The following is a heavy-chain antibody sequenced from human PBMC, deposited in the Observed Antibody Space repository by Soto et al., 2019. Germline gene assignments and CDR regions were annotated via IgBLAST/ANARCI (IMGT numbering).Heavy chain of an antibody. CDR2: ISRGGGDT. D-gene: IGHD3-10*01. Sequence: PGGSLRLSCAASGLSFSDYSMTWIRQAPGKGPEWVARISRGGGDTEYADTVKGRFTISRDNAKNSLYLQMDSMRAEDTAVYYCTRGGRSTSYYSEFWGQGTLVTVS. CDR1: GLSFSDYS. J-gene: IGHJ4*02. CDR3: TRGGRSTSYYSEF. V-gene: IGHV3-11*06.